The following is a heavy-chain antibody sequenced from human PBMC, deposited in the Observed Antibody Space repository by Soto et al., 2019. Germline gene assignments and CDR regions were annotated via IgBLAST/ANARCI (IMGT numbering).Heavy chain of an antibody. V-gene: IGHV4-59*02. D-gene: IGHD3-10*01. CDR2: TAHTGNT. J-gene: IGHJ6*02. CDR3: ASSAGHPGDFFYYNGMDV. CDR1: GVSVTSYH. Sequence: SETLSLTCSVSGVSVTSYHWSWIRQFPGKGLEWIAYTAHTGNTKYNPSLKSRVIISVDTSKSQFSLRLNSVTAADTAVYYCASSAGHPGDFFYYNGMDVWGQGTTVTVSS.